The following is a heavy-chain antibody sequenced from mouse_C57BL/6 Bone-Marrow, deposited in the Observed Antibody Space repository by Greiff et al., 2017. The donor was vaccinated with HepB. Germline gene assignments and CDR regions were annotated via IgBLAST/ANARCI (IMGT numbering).Heavy chain of an antibody. CDR3: AGGTWFAY. CDR2: ILPGSGST. CDR1: GYTFTGYW. V-gene: IGHV1-9*01. J-gene: IGHJ3*01. Sequence: VQLQQSGAELMKPGASVKLSCKATGYTFTGYWIEWVKQRPGHGLEWIGEILPGSGSTNYNEKFKGKSTLTVDKSSSTAYMQLSSLTSEDSAVYYCAGGTWFAYWGQGTLVTVSA.